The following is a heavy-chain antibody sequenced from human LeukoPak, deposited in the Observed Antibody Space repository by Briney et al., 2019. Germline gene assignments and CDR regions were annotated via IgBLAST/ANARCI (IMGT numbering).Heavy chain of an antibody. D-gene: IGHD2-15*01. CDR1: GGSISSGGYS. Sequence: PSETLSLTCAVSGGSISSGGYSWSWIRQPPGKGLEWIGYIYYSGSTYYNPSLRSRVTLSIDTSRNQVSLKVTSVTAADTALYYCARVVASTSIDSWGQGILVTVSS. V-gene: IGHV4-30-4*07. J-gene: IGHJ4*02. CDR3: ARVVASTSIDS. CDR2: IYYSGST.